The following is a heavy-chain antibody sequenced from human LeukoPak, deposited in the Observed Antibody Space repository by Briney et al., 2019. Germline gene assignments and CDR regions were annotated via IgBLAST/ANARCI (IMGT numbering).Heavy chain of an antibody. Sequence: ASVKVSCKASGYTFTTYGINWVRQAPGQGLEWLSWIDTYNGNTNYVQKLQDRVTVTTDTSTSTAYMELRSLRSDDTAVYYCARGYSGSFQRMGYWGQGTLVTVSS. D-gene: IGHD1-26*01. J-gene: IGHJ4*02. CDR3: ARGYSGSFQRMGY. CDR2: IDTYNGNT. V-gene: IGHV1-18*01. CDR1: GYTFTTYG.